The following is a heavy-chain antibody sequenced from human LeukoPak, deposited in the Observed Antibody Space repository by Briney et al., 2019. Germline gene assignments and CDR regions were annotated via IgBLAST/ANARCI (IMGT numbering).Heavy chain of an antibody. V-gene: IGHV3-23*01. CDR1: GFTFSSYG. J-gene: IGHJ4*02. Sequence: RGSLRLSCAASGFTFSSYGMSWVRQAPGKGLEWVSAISGSGGSTYYADSVKGRFTISRDNSKNTLYLQMNSLRAEDTAVYYCAKDRGYSYGYFDYWGQGTLVTASS. CDR3: AKDRGYSYGYFDY. D-gene: IGHD5-18*01. CDR2: ISGSGGST.